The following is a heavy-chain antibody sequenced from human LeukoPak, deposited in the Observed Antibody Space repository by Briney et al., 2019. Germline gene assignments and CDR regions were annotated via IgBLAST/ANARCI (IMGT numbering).Heavy chain of an antibody. J-gene: IGHJ6*03. V-gene: IGHV3-23*01. D-gene: IGHD2-8*01. Sequence: PGGSLRLSCAASGFTFSSYAMSWVRQAPGKGLEWVSAISGSGGSTYYADSVKGRFSISRDSSKNVLYLQMNSLRAEDTAVYYCAKDRCSNGIGCYYYYMDLWGKGTTVTISS. CDR2: ISGSGGST. CDR3: AKDRCSNGIGCYYYYMDL. CDR1: GFTFSSYA.